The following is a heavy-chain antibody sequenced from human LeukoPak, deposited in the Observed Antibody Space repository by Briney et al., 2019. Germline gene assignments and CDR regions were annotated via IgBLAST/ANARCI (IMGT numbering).Heavy chain of an antibody. CDR3: ARGGITSLLNWFDP. CDR2: INPNSGGT. V-gene: IGHV1-2*02. CDR1: GYTFTGYY. Sequence: APVKVSCKASGYTFTGYYMHWVRQAPGQGLEWMGWINPNSGGTNYAQKFQGRVTMTRDTSISTAYMELSRLRSDDTAVYYCARGGITSLLNWFDPWGQGILVTVSS. D-gene: IGHD3-16*01. J-gene: IGHJ5*02.